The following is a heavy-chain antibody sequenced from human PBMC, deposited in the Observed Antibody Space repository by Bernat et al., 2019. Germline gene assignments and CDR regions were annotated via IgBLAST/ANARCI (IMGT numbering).Heavy chain of an antibody. CDR1: GFTLSIYE. J-gene: IGHJ2*01. D-gene: IGHD7-27*01. CDR3: ARGPGQNWYFDL. CDR2: ISSSDNTV. V-gene: IGHV3-48*03. Sequence: EVQLVESGGGLVQPGGSLRLSCTASGFTLSIYEMNWVRQAPGKGLAWVSCISSSDNTVYYADSVKGRFTISRDNAKNSLYLQMNSLRVEDTAVYSCARGPGQNWYFDLWGRGTLVTVSS.